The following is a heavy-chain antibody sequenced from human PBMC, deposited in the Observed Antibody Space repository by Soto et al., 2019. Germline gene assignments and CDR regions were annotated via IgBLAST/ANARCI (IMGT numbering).Heavy chain of an antibody. CDR3: ARGNYGDLRSYYGMDV. CDR2: ISAYNGNT. D-gene: IGHD4-17*01. CDR1: GYTFTSYG. J-gene: IGHJ6*02. V-gene: IGHV1-18*01. Sequence: ASVKVSCKASGYTFTSYGISWVRQAPGQGLEWMGWISAYNGNTNYAQKLQGRVTMTTDTSTSTAYMELRSLRSDDTAVYYCARGNYGDLRSYYGMDVWGQGTTVTVSS.